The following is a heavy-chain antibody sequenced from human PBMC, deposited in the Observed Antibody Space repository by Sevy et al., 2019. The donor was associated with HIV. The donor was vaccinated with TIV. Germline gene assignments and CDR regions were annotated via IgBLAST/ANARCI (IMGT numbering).Heavy chain of an antibody. Sequence: GGCLRLSCGASGFIFSSYWMSWVRQSPGKGLEWVANIKHDGSEKASVESVKDRFTISRDNDENTLYLQMSSLRADDTAVYYCARTLLPSYGMDVWGQGTTVTVSS. V-gene: IGHV3-7*01. CDR3: ARTLLPSYGMDV. CDR1: GFIFSSYW. D-gene: IGHD3-22*01. CDR2: IKHDGSEK. J-gene: IGHJ6*02.